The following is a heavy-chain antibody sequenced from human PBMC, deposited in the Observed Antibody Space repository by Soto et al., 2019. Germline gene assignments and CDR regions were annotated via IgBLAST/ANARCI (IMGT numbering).Heavy chain of an antibody. CDR2: IKQDGSET. CDR1: GGTFSRYA. Sequence: SGGSRRVACGAAGGTFSRYAMSWIRRAPGKGLEWVANIKQDGSETKYVDSVKGRFTISRDNAKNSLFLQMDSLRVEDTAVYYCLRDKRAVETPYSWFDPWGQGTLVTVSS. D-gene: IGHD2-21*02. V-gene: IGHV3-7*01. J-gene: IGHJ5*02. CDR3: LRDKRAVETPYSWFDP.